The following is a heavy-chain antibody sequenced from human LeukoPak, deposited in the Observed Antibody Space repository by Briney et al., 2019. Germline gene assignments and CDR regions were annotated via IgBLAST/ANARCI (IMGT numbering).Heavy chain of an antibody. V-gene: IGHV4-4*09. J-gene: IGHJ4*02. CDR1: DGTIRGYY. Sequence: PSETLSLTCSVSDGTIRGYYWSWIRQPPGKGLEWIGYIHSSGSTHYNPSLRGRVTTSLDTSKNRFSLKQTSVTAADTAVYYCARLGSYSDHWGQGTLVTVSS. D-gene: IGHD1-26*01. CDR2: IHSSGST. CDR3: ARLGSYSDH.